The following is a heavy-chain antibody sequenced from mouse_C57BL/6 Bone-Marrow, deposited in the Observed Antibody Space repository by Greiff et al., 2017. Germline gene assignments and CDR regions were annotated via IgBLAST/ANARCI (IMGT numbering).Heavy chain of an antibody. CDR2: IDPANGNT. J-gene: IGHJ4*01. D-gene: IGHD1-1*01. V-gene: IGHV14-3*01. CDR3: APITTVVPYYYAMDY. Sequence: EVKLQESVAELVRPGASVKLSCTASGFNIKNTYMHWVKQRPEQGLEWIGRIDPANGNTKYAPKFQGKATITADTSSNTAYLQLSSLTSEDTAIXYCAPITTVVPYYYAMDYWGQGTSVTVSS. CDR1: GFNIKNTY.